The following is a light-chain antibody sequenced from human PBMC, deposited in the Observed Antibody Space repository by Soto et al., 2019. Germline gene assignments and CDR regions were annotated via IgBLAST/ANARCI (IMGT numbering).Light chain of an antibody. CDR3: CSYEDDNIFV. CDR2: EVK. CDR1: TSDVGFYNY. V-gene: IGLV2-8*01. J-gene: IGLJ1*01. Sequence: QSALTQPPSASGSPGQSVTISCTGATSDVGFYNYVSWYQQYPGKAPKLMIFEVKKRPSGVPDRFSGSKSGNTASLTISGLQADDEADYYCCSYEDDNIFVFGTGTKVTVL.